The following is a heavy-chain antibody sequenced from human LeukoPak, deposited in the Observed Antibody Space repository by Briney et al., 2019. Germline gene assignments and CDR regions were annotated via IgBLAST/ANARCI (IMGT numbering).Heavy chain of an antibody. J-gene: IGHJ4*02. CDR3: ARESRPPTYYDFPSGYFDY. CDR1: GFTFSSYA. D-gene: IGHD3-3*01. CDR2: ISGNGGST. Sequence: GGSLRLSCAASGFTFSSYAMSWVRQAPGKGLEWVSVISGNGGSTHYADSVRGRFTISRGNSKNTLYLQMNSLRAEDTAVYYCARESRPPTYYDFPSGYFDYWGQGTLVTVSS. V-gene: IGHV3-23*01.